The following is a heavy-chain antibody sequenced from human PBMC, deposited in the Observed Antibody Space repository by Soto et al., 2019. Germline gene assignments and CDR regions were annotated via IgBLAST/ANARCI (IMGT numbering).Heavy chain of an antibody. J-gene: IGHJ5*02. CDR3: AKDLVYDSLPLFDP. Sequence: PGGSLRLSCAASGFTFSSYGMHWVRQAPGKGLEWVAVISYDGSNKYYADSVKGRFTISRDNSKNTLYLQMNSLRAEDTAVYYCAKDLVYDSLPLFDPWGQGTLVTV. CDR2: ISYDGSNK. V-gene: IGHV3-30*18. D-gene: IGHD3-22*01. CDR1: GFTFSSYG.